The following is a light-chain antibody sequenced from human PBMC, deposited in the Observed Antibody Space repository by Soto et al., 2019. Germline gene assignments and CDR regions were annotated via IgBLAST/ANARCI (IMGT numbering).Light chain of an antibody. CDR2: GAS. CDR3: QHYGESLT. J-gene: IGKJ4*01. CDR1: QSVSSSY. V-gene: IGKV3-20*01. Sequence: EIVLTQSPGTLSLSPGERATLSCRASQSVSSSYLAWYQQKPGQAPRLLIYGASSRATGIPDRFSGNGSGTDFTLTISRLEPEDFAVYYCQHYGESLTFGGGTKVEIK.